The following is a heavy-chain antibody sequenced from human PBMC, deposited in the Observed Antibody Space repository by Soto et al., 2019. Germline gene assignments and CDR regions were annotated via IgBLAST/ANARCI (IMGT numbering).Heavy chain of an antibody. CDR3: ARGYSGYEGRGAIYYYYYYMDV. Sequence: GESLKISCKGSGYSFTSYWIGWVRQMPGKGLEWMGIIYPGDSDTRYSPSFQGQVTISADKSISTAYLQWSSLKASDTAMYYCARGYSGYEGRGAIYYYYYYMDVWGKGTTVTVSS. J-gene: IGHJ6*03. CDR2: IYPGDSDT. D-gene: IGHD5-12*01. CDR1: GYSFTSYW. V-gene: IGHV5-51*01.